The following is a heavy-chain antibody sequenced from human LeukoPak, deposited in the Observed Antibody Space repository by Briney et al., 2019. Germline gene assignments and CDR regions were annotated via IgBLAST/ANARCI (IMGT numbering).Heavy chain of an antibody. D-gene: IGHD5-24*01. J-gene: IGHJ4*02. CDR3: AGRGRDGYNPLFDY. CDR1: GRAISSYY. Sequence: SGTLPLTCTVSGRAISSYYWSWIRPPPGKGLELIGYIYTSGSTNYNPSLKSRVTISVDTSKNPFTLQLNTVTAADTAVYYCAGRGRDGYNPLFDYWGQGTLVTVSS. V-gene: IGHV4-4*09. CDR2: IYTSGST.